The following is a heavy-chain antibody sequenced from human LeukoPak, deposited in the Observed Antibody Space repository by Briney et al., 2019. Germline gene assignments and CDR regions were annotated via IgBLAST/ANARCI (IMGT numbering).Heavy chain of an antibody. CDR3: ARVPDDSSGYYDNWYFDL. CDR2: IYYSGST. D-gene: IGHD3-22*01. Sequence: SETLSLTCTVSGGSISSYYWSWIRQPPGKGLEWVGYIYYSGSTNYNPSLKSRVTISVDTSKNQFSLKLSSVTAADTAVYYCARVPDDSSGYYDNWYFDLWGRGTLVTVSS. CDR1: GGSISSYY. J-gene: IGHJ2*01. V-gene: IGHV4-59*01.